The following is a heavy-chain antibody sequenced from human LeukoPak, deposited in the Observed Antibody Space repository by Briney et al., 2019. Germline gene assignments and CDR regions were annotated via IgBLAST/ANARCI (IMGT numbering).Heavy chain of an antibody. CDR1: GYTFANYE. CDR2: VNPNSGNT. Sequence: GASVKVSCKASGYTFANYEIHWVRQATGQGLEWMAWVNPNSGNTNYAQKFQGRVTVTRNTFISTAYRELGSLGFEDTAVYYCAKTPGYSSGWYRHYFDYWGQGTLVTVSS. J-gene: IGHJ4*02. D-gene: IGHD6-19*01. V-gene: IGHV1-8*03. CDR3: AKTPGYSSGWYRHYFDY.